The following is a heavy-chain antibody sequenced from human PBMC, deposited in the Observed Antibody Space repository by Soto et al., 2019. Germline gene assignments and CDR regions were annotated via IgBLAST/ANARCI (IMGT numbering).Heavy chain of an antibody. V-gene: IGHV1-18*01. Sequence: ASVKVSFKASGYTFSNYGITWVRQAPGQPLEWLGWISLYSDGTNYAQKFQGRVSMTTDTSTTTAYMELRSLRSDDTAVYYCARVVPGAEAWFGPWGQGALVTVSS. D-gene: IGHD2-2*01. CDR3: ARVVPGAEAWFGP. J-gene: IGHJ5*02. CDR1: GYTFSNYG. CDR2: ISLYSDGT.